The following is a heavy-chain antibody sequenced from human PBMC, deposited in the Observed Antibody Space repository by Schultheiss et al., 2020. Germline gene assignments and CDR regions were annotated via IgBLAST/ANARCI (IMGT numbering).Heavy chain of an antibody. Sequence: GGSLRLSCAASGFTFSTYAMHWVRQAPGKGLEWVAVISYDGNNKYYTDSVKGRFTISRDNSKNTLYLQMNSLRAEDTAVYYCARGNYYDSSGHDYWGQGTLVTVSS. CDR2: ISYDGNNK. V-gene: IGHV3-30-3*01. CDR1: GFTFSTYA. D-gene: IGHD3-22*01. CDR3: ARGNYYDSSGHDY. J-gene: IGHJ4*02.